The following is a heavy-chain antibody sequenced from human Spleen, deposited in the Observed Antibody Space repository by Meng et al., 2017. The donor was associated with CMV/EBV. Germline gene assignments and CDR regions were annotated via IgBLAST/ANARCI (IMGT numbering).Heavy chain of an antibody. Sequence: GESLKISCAASRFTISSYSMNWVRQAPGKGLEWVSYISSSGTYKYNADSVRGRFTISRDIAKNSLYLQMNSLRAEDTAVYYCARNYYDNSDDAFDIWGQGTMVTVSS. D-gene: IGHD3-22*01. CDR1: RFTISSYS. CDR3: ARNYYDNSDDAFDI. J-gene: IGHJ3*02. CDR2: ISSSGTYK. V-gene: IGHV3-21*05.